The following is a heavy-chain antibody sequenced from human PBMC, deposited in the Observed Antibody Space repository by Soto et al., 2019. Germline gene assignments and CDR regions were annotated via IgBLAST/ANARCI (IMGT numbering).Heavy chain of an antibody. V-gene: IGHV1-3*04. Sequence: ASVKVSCKASGYTFTSYPIHWVRQAPGQRLEWMGWINTGNGYTKYSQKFQARVTITRDTSASTSYMQLSRLRSEDTAVYYCARDRGGYCSGGSCSEAWFDPWGQGTLVTVSS. D-gene: IGHD2-15*01. CDR1: GYTFTSYP. CDR3: ARDRGGYCSGGSCSEAWFDP. J-gene: IGHJ5*02. CDR2: INTGNGYT.